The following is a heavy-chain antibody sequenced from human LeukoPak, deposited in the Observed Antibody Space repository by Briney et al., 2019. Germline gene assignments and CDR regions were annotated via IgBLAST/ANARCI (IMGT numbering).Heavy chain of an antibody. CDR2: IYHSGST. Sequence: SQTLSLTCAVSGGSISSGGYSWSWIRQPPGKGLEWIGYIYHSGSTYYNPSLKSRVTISVDRSKNQFSLKLSSVTAADTAVYYCARAGSYDDNYFDYWGQGTLVTVSS. CDR1: GGSISSGGYS. V-gene: IGHV4-30-2*01. D-gene: IGHD3-22*01. J-gene: IGHJ4*02. CDR3: ARAGSYDDNYFDY.